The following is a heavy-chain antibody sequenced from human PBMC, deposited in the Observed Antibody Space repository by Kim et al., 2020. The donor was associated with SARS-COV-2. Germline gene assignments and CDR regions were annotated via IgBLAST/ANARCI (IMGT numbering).Heavy chain of an antibody. D-gene: IGHD6-19*01. CDR3: ARAKAVAGVWEGYYFDY. CDR2: IIPIFGTA. Sequence: SVKVSCKASGGTFSSYAISWVRQAPGQGLEWMGGIIPIFGTANYAQKFQGRVTITADESTSTAYMELSSLRSEDTAVYYCARAKAVAGVWEGYYFDYWGQGTLVTVSS. J-gene: IGHJ4*02. CDR1: GGTFSSYA. V-gene: IGHV1-69*13.